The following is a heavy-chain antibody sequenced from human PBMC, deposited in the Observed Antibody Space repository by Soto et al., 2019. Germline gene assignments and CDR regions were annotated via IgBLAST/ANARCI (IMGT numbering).Heavy chain of an antibody. CDR1: GGSISSTHW. D-gene: IGHD3-16*01. J-gene: IGHJ2*01. CDR2: IYHGGST. Sequence: QVQLQESGPGLVKPSGTLSLTCAVSGGSISSTHWWSRVRQPPGKGLQWIGEIYHGGSTNYNPSLKSRVTLSVDKSKNQFSLKLSSVTAADTAVYYCARGRTGPTLGWYFDLWARGTLVTVSS. V-gene: IGHV4-4*02. CDR3: ARGRTGPTLGWYFDL.